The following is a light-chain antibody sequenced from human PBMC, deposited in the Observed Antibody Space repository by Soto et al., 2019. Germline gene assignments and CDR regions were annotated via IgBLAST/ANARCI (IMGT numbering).Light chain of an antibody. V-gene: IGKV1-17*01. CDR3: IQQNNYPWT. CDR2: AAS. CDR1: QSISSY. Sequence: DIQMTQSPSSLSASVGDRVTLTFRASQSISSYLNWYKQKPGTDPKRLIYAASSLQSGVPSRFSAIAFGKEFTLKLRGLQPEEWATDDGIQQNNYPWTGGPGTKVEIK. J-gene: IGKJ1*01.